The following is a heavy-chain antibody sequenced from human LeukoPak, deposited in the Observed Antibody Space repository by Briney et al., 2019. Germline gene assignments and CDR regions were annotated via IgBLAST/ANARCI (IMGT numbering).Heavy chain of an antibody. CDR1: GGSFSGYY. CDR3: ARGRYYYYYYIDG. Sequence: SETLSLTCALYGGSFSGYYWSWIRQPPGKGLKWIGEINHSGSTNYNPSLKSRVTISVDTSKNHFSLKLSFVTAADTAGCYCARGRYYYYYYIDGWGKGTTVTVS. CDR2: INHSGST. V-gene: IGHV4-34*01. J-gene: IGHJ6*03.